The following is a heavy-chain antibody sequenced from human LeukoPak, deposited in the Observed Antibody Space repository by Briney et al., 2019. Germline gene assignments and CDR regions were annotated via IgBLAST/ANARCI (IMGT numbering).Heavy chain of an antibody. CDR2: ITGNGVGT. CDR3: AKDPNGDYIGTFDI. Sequence: GGSLRLSCTTSQFNFNKFGLTWVRQAPGKGLEWVSSITGNGVGTQYADSVQGRFVISRDNSKSTLYLQMNSLRVEDTAVYFCAKDPNGDYIGTFDIWGQGTMVTVSS. V-gene: IGHV3-23*01. J-gene: IGHJ3*02. CDR1: QFNFNKFG. D-gene: IGHD4-17*01.